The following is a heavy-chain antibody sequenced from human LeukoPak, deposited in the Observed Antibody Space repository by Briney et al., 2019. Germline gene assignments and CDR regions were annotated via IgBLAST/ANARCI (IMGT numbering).Heavy chain of an antibody. V-gene: IGHV3-9*01. CDR2: ISWNSGSI. J-gene: IGHJ3*02. CDR1: RFTFDDHA. Sequence: GRYLRLYCAASRFTFDDHAMHWVRQAPGKGLEWVSGISWNSGSIGYADSVKGRFTISRDNAKNSLYLQMNSLRAEDTALYYCAKVIAGDTAMPNDAFDIWGQGTMVTVSS. CDR3: AKVIAGDTAMPNDAFDI. D-gene: IGHD5-18*01.